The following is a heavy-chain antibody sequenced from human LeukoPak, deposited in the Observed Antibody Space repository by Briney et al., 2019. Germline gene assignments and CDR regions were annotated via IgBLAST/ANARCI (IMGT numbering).Heavy chain of an antibody. Sequence: PSETLSLTCTVSGGSISSSSYYWGWIRQPPGKGLEWIGSIYYSGSTYYNPSLKSRVTISVDTSKNQFSLKLSSVTAADTAVYYCARHGEPHHREWFDPWGQGTLVTVSS. CDR1: GGSISSSSYY. J-gene: IGHJ5*02. V-gene: IGHV4-39*01. D-gene: IGHD1-14*01. CDR3: ARHGEPHHREWFDP. CDR2: IYYSGST.